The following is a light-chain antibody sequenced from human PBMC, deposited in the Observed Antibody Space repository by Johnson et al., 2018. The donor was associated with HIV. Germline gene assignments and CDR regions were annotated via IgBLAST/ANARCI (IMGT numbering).Light chain of an antibody. J-gene: IGLJ1*01. Sequence: QSVLTQPPSVSAAPGRWVTVSCSGTTSNIGDHSVSWFQHLPGAAPTLLIYDNDRRPSGVPDRFSGSQSAASAPLDITGLPSGDEGDYYCATWDASLSANVFGPGTKVTVL. CDR2: DND. CDR3: ATWDASLSANV. V-gene: IGLV1-51*02. CDR1: TSNIGDHS.